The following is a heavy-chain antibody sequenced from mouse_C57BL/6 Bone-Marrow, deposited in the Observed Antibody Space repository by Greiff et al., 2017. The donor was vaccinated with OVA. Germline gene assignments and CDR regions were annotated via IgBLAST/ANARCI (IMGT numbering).Heavy chain of an antibody. J-gene: IGHJ4*01. CDR3: ARRLEGRAMDY. V-gene: IGHV5-6*01. CDR1: GFTFSSYG. CDR2: ISSGGSYT. Sequence: EVQLVESGGDLVKPGGSLKLSCAASGFTFSSYGMSWVRQTPDKRLEWVATISSGGSYTNYPDNVKGRFTISRDNAKNTLYLQMSSLKSDDAAMYYCARRLEGRAMDYWGQGTSVTVSS.